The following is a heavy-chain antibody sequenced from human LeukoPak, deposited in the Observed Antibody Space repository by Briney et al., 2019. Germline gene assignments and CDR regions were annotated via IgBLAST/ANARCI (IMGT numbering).Heavy chain of an antibody. D-gene: IGHD1-7*01. V-gene: IGHV1-46*01. Sequence: ASVKVSCKASGYTFTSSYTHWVRQAPGQGLEWMGIINHSGGTTIYAQKFQGRVTMTRDTSISTAYMELSRLRSDDTAVYYCARDIGNFAIDYWGQGTLVTVSS. CDR1: GYTFTSSY. CDR3: ARDIGNFAIDY. J-gene: IGHJ4*02. CDR2: INHSGGTT.